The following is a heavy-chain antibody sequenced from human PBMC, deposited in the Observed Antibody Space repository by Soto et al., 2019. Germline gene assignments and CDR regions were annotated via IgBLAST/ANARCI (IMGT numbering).Heavy chain of an antibody. J-gene: IGHJ6*03. V-gene: IGHV4-59*11. CDR1: GGSTTSHY. Sequence: QVQLRESGPGLVKPSETLSLTCTVSGGSTTSHYWSWIRQPPGKGLDWIGYVYDSETTNYNPSLKRGVTISGDTSTNPFTQKQTSVTASDKAVYDWARGCGWRYYMDVLCKGTTVTVSS. D-gene: IGHD5-12*01. CDR2: VYDSETT. CDR3: ARGCGWRYYMDV.